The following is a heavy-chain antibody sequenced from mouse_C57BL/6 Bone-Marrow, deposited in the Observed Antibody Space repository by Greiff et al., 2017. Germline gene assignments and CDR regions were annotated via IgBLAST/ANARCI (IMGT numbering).Heavy chain of an antibody. CDR2: INPGSGGT. D-gene: IGHD2-4*01. CDR1: GYAFTNYL. Sequence: VQLQQSGAELVRPGTSVKVSCKASGYAFTNYLIEWVKQRPGQGLEWIGVINPGSGGTNYNEKFKGKATLAADTSSSTAYMQLSSLTSEDSAVYCCARGRYYDDDGLAYWGQGTLVTVSA. J-gene: IGHJ3*01. CDR3: ARGRYYDDDGLAY. V-gene: IGHV1-54*01.